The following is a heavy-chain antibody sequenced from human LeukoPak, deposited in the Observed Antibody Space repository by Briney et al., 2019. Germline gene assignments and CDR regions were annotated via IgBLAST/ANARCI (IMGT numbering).Heavy chain of an antibody. CDR2: IIPIFGTA. J-gene: IGHJ6*02. Sequence: SVKVSCKASGGTFSSYAISWVRQAPGQGLEWMGGIIPIFGTANYAQKFQGRVTITADESTSTAYMELSSLRSEDTAVYYCASRITISPRAVSDQPDYDMDVWGQGTTVTVSS. CDR1: GGTFSSYA. V-gene: IGHV1-69*01. CDR3: ASRITISPRAVSDQPDYDMDV. D-gene: IGHD3-3*01.